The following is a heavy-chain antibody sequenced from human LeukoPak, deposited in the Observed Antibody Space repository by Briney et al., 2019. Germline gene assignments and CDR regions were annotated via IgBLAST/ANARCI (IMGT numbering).Heavy chain of an antibody. D-gene: IGHD6-19*01. Sequence: GGSLRLSCAASGFTFSSYWMSWVRQAPGKGLEWVANIKQDGSEKYYVDSVKGRFTISRDNAKNSLYLQMNSLRAEDTAVYYCARDGPTQWLVLCYWGQGTLVTVS. CDR2: IKQDGSEK. CDR3: ARDGPTQWLVLCY. V-gene: IGHV3-7*01. J-gene: IGHJ4*02. CDR1: GFTFSSYW.